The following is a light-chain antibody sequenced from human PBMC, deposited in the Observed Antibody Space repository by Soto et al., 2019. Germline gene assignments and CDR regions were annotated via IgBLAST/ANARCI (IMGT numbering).Light chain of an antibody. V-gene: IGLV8-61*01. CDR1: SGSVSTNYY. CDR3: VLYMGGGIRV. J-gene: IGLJ3*02. CDR2: STN. Sequence: QTVVTQEPSFSVSPGGTVTLTCGLSSGSVSTNYYPSWYQQTPGQAPRTLIYSTNTRSSGVPDRFSGSILGNRAALTITGAQADDASDYYCVLYMGGGIRVFGGGTKVTVL.